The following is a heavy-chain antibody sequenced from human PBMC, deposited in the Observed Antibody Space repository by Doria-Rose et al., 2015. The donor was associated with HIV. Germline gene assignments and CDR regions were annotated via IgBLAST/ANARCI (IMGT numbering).Heavy chain of an antibody. J-gene: IGHJ4*02. CDR2: IFSDDER. Sequence: QVTLKESGPVLVKPAETLTLTCTVSGVSLSSPGMGVSWIRQPPGKALEWLANIFSDDERSYKTSLKSRLTISRGTSKSQVVLTMTDMDPVDTATYYCARIKSSRWYHKYYFDFWGQDTLVIVSA. CDR1: GVSLSSPGMG. D-gene: IGHD6-13*01. CDR3: ARIKSSRWYHKYYFDF. V-gene: IGHV2-26*01.